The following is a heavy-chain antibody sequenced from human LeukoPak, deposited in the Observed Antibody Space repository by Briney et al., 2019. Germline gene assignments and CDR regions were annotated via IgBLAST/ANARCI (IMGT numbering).Heavy chain of an antibody. J-gene: IGHJ5*02. D-gene: IGHD6-6*01. V-gene: IGHV1-2*02. Sequence: ASVTVSCMASGYTFTGYYMHWVRQAPGQGLEWMGWINPNSGGTNYAQKFQGRVTMTRDTSISTAYMELSRLRSDDTAVYYCARAWMYSSSSGWFDPWGQGTLVTVSS. CDR2: INPNSGGT. CDR1: GYTFTGYY. CDR3: ARAWMYSSSSGWFDP.